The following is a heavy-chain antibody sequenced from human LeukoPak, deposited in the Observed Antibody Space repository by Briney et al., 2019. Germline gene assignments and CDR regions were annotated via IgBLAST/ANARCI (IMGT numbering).Heavy chain of an antibody. V-gene: IGHV4-30-4*01. CDR1: GGSISSGDYY. J-gene: IGHJ6*02. CDR3: ARERIDTAMVHYGMDV. CDR2: IYYSGST. D-gene: IGHD5-18*01. Sequence: PSETLSLTCTVSGGSISSGDYYWSWIRQPPGKGLEWIGYIYYSGSTYYNPSLKSRVTISVDTSKNQFSLKLSSVTAADTAVYYCARERIDTAMVHYGMDVWGQGTTVTVSS.